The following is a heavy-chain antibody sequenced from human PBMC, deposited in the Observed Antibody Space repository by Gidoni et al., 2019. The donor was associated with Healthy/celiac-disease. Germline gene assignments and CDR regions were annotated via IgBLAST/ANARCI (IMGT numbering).Heavy chain of an antibody. D-gene: IGHD6-13*01. CDR2: INTNTGNP. CDR1: GSTFTSYA. V-gene: IGHV7-4-1*02. Sequence: QVQLVQSGSELKKPGASVKVSCKASGSTFTSYAMNWVRQAPGKGLEWMGWINTNTGNPTYAQGFTGRFVFSLDTSVSTAYLQISSLKAEDTAVYYCARDTTIAAAGIGGWFDPWGQGTLVTVSS. J-gene: IGHJ5*02. CDR3: ARDTTIAAAGIGGWFDP.